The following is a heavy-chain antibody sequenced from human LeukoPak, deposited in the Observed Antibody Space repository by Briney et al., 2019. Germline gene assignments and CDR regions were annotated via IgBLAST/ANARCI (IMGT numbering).Heavy chain of an antibody. V-gene: IGHV1-69*13. Sequence: SVKVSCKASGGTFNSSGISWVRQAPGQGLEWMGGIISFFGAAHYIQKFQGRLTITADESTSTAYMELSSLTSEDTAVYYCTRDSPGGNSDYWGQGTLVTVSS. CDR3: TRDSPGGNSDY. D-gene: IGHD4-23*01. CDR2: IISFFGAA. J-gene: IGHJ4*02. CDR1: GGTFNSSG.